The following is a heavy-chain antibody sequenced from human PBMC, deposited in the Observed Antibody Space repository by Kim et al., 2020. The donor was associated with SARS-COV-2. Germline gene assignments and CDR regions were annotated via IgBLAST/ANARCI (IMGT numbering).Heavy chain of an antibody. V-gene: IGHV3-30*04. J-gene: IGHJ6*02. CDR3: ARDDDLWFGESRGYYYGMDV. D-gene: IGHD3-10*01. Sequence: GGSLRLSCAASGFTFSSYAMHWVRQAPGKGLEWVAVISYDGSNKYYADSVKDRFTISRDNSKNTLYLQMNSLRAEDTAVYYCARDDDLWFGESRGYYYGMDVWGQGTTVTVSS. CDR1: GFTFSSYA. CDR2: ISYDGSNK.